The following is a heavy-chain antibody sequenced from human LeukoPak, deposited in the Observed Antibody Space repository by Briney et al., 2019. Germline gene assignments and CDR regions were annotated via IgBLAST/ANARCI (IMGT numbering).Heavy chain of an antibody. CDR2: IRSKAYGGTT. J-gene: IGHJ4*02. CDR1: GFTFGDYA. V-gene: IGHV3-49*04. CDR3: AKPSKGLVWFGDYYFDY. Sequence: PGGSLRLSCTASGFTFGDYAMSWVRQAPGKGLEWVGFIRSKAYGGTTEYAASVKGRFTISRDDSKSIAYLQMNSLKTEDTAVYYCAKPSKGLVWFGDYYFDYWGQGTLVTVSS. D-gene: IGHD3-10*01.